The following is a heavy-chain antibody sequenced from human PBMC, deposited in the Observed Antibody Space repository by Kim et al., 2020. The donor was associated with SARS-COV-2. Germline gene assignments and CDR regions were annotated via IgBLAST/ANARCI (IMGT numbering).Heavy chain of an antibody. Sequence: SETLSLTCTVSGGSISSSSYYWGWIRQPPGKGLEWIGSIYYSGSTYYNPSLKSRVTISVDTSKNHFSLKLSSVTAADTAVYYCARHGRLTSNYNNWFDPWGQGTLVTVSS. CDR1: GGSISSSSYY. CDR2: IYYSGST. V-gene: IGHV4-39*01. D-gene: IGHD4-4*01. CDR3: ARHGRLTSNYNNWFDP. J-gene: IGHJ5*02.